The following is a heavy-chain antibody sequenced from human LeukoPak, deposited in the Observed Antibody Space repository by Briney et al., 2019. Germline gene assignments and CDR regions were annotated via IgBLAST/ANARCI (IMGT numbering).Heavy chain of an antibody. V-gene: IGHV3-21*01. CDR2: ISSSSSYI. J-gene: IGHJ4*02. CDR3: ARDRPYDILTGPGGVDY. CDR1: GFTFSSYS. D-gene: IGHD3-9*01. Sequence: GGSLRLSCAASGFTFSSYSMNWVRQAPGKGLEWVSSISSSSSYIYYADSVKGRFTFSRDNAKNSLYLQMNSLRAEDTAVYYCARDRPYDILTGPGGVDYWGQGTLVTVSS.